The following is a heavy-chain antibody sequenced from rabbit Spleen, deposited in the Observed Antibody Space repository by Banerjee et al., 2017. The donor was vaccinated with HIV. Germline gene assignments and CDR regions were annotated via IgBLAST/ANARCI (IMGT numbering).Heavy chain of an antibody. CDR1: GFSFSSSYY. J-gene: IGHJ4*01. CDR3: ARDAGSFPYIDVYLDL. CDR2: IAIVSNGKV. V-gene: IGHV1S45*01. D-gene: IGHD4-2*01. Sequence: QEQLEESGGDLVKPEASLTLTCKASGFSFSSSYYMCWVRQAPGKGLEWISCIAIVSNGKVAYANWAKGRFIISKTSSTTVTLQMTSLAAADTATYFCARDAGSFPYIDVYLDLWGPGTLVTVS.